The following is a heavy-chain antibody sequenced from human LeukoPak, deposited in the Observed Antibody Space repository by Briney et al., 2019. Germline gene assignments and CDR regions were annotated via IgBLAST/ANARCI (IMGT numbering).Heavy chain of an antibody. D-gene: IGHD1-20*01. V-gene: IGHV4-59*01. J-gene: IGHJ5*02. Sequence: SETLSLTCTVSGGSISSYYWSWIRQPPGKGLEWIGYIYYSGSTNYNPSLKSRVTISVDTSKNQFSLKLSSVTAADTAVYYCARESYNWNDGWFDPWGQGTLVTVSS. CDR3: ARESYNWNDGWFDP. CDR2: IYYSGST. CDR1: GGSISSYY.